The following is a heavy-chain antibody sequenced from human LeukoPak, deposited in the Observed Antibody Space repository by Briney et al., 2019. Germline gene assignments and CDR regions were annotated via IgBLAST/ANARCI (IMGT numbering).Heavy chain of an antibody. D-gene: IGHD3-10*01. J-gene: IGHJ4*02. CDR1: GFTVSSNY. V-gene: IGHV3-66*01. Sequence: GGSLRLSCAASGFTVSSNYMSWVRQAPGKGLEWVSVIYSGGSTYYADSVKGRFTISRDNSKNTLYLQMNSLRAEDTAVYYCAKDRSLWFGEFDYWGQGTLVTVSS. CDR3: AKDRSLWFGEFDY. CDR2: IYSGGST.